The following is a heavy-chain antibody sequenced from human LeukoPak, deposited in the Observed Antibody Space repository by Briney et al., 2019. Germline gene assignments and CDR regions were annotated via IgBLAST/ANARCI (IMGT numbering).Heavy chain of an antibody. CDR3: AREAAGTNYYYYYGMDV. J-gene: IGHJ6*02. CDR2: IWYDGSNE. Sequence: PGGSLRLSCEASGFIFSSYGMHWVRQAPGKGREWVAVIWYDGSNEYYADYVKGRFSISRDNYKNTLYLQMNSLRAEDTAVYYCAREAAGTNYYYYYGMDVWGQGTTVTVSS. V-gene: IGHV3-33*01. D-gene: IGHD6-13*01. CDR1: GFIFSSYG.